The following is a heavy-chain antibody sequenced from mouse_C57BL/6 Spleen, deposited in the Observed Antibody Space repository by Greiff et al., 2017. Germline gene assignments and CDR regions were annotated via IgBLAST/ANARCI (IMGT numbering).Heavy chain of an antibody. CDR3: ARSTYYGSKSYYFDY. Sequence: QVQLQQSGAELVRPGTSVKVSCKASGYAFTNYLIEWVKQRPGQGLEWIGVINPGSGGTNYNEKFKGKATLTADKSSSTAYMQLSSLTSEDSAVYFCARSTYYGSKSYYFDYWGQGTTLTVSS. CDR1: GYAFTNYL. J-gene: IGHJ2*01. V-gene: IGHV1-54*01. D-gene: IGHD1-1*01. CDR2: INPGSGGT.